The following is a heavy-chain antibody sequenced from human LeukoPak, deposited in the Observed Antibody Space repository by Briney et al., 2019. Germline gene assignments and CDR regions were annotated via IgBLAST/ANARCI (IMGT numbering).Heavy chain of an antibody. D-gene: IGHD3-22*01. CDR1: GFTFSSYS. CDR3: ARDGGSYNSSGYYFDY. V-gene: IGHV3-21*01. Sequence: GGPLRLSCAASGFTFSSYSMNWVRQAPGKGLEWVSSISSSSSYIYYADSLKGRLTSSRDNAQNSLDLQMNSLRAEDTAVYYCARDGGSYNSSGYYFDYWGQGTLVTVSS. CDR2: ISSSSSYI. J-gene: IGHJ4*02.